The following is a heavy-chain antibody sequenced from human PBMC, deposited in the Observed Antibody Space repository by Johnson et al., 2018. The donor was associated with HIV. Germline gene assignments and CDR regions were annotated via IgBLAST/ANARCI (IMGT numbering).Heavy chain of an antibody. CDR1: GFTFSSYA. D-gene: IGHD2-8*01. Sequence: QVQLVESGGGVVQPGRSLRLSCAASGFTFSSYAMHWVRQAPGKGLEWVASISYDGTNKYYADSVKGRFTISRDNSKNTLYLQMNSLSAEDTDVSYCAREGGGPMGDAFDIWGQGTMVTVSS. CDR2: ISYDGTNK. CDR3: AREGGGPMGDAFDI. J-gene: IGHJ3*02. V-gene: IGHV3-30-3*01.